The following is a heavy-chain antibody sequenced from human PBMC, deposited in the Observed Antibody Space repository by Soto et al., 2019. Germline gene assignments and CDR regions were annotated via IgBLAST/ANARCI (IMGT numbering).Heavy chain of an antibody. D-gene: IGHD3-22*01. CDR3: AKDRGYYYDSSGYPPLGY. J-gene: IGHJ4*02. CDR1: GFTFSSYG. CDR2: ISYDGSNK. V-gene: IGHV3-30*18. Sequence: GGSLRLSCAASGFTFSSYGMHWVRQAPGKGLEWVAVISYDGSNKYYADSVKGRFTISRDNSKNTLYLQMNSLRAEDTAVYYCAKDRGYYYDSSGYPPLGYWGQGTLVTVSS.